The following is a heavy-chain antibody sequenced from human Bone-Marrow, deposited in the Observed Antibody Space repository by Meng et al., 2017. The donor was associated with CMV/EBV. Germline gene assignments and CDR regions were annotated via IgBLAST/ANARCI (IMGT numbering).Heavy chain of an antibody. J-gene: IGHJ4*02. D-gene: IGHD3-22*01. Sequence: ESLKISCTVSGGSISSSSYYWGWIRQPPGKGLEWIGSIYYSGSTYYNPSLKSRVTISVDTSKNQFSLKLSSVTAADTAVYYCARDYYYDSSGYGYWGQGTLVTVSS. V-gene: IGHV4-39*07. CDR2: IYYSGST. CDR3: ARDYYYDSSGYGY. CDR1: GGSISSSSYY.